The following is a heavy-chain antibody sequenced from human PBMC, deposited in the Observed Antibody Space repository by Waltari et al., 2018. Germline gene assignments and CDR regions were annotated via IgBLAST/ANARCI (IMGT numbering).Heavy chain of an antibody. CDR1: GGTFSSYA. J-gene: IGHJ6*03. V-gene: IGHV1-69*10. CDR2: IIPIRGIA. D-gene: IGHD1-1*01. Sequence: QVQLVQSGAEVKKPGSSVKVSCKASGGTFSSYAISWVRQAPGQGLEWMGGIIPIRGIANYAQKFQGRVTITADKSTSTAYMELSSLRSEDTAVYYCATLTTADYYYYYYMDVWGKGTTVTVSS. CDR3: ATLTTADYYYYYYMDV.